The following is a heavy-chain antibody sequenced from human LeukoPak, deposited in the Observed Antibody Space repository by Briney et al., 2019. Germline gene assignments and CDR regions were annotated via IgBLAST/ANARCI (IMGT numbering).Heavy chain of an antibody. V-gene: IGHV3-23*01. J-gene: IGHJ4*02. CDR2: LSGSGGST. Sequence: GSLILSCAASGFTFSSYAMSWVRPAPGKGLEWVSALSGSGGSTYYADSVKGRFTISRDNSKNRLYLQMDSLRAEDTAVYYCAKDLGYCSSTSCYNFDYWGQGTLVTVSP. D-gene: IGHD2-2*01. CDR3: AKDLGYCSSTSCYNFDY. CDR1: GFTFSSYA.